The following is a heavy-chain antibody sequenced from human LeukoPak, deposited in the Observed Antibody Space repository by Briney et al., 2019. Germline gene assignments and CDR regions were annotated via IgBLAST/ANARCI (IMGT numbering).Heavy chain of an antibody. CDR3: ARALHLELHSYFDS. D-gene: IGHD1-1*01. CDR1: GGTFSSYA. J-gene: IGHJ4*02. CDR2: IIPIFGTA. V-gene: IGHV1-69*13. Sequence: SVKVSCKASGGTFSSYAISWVRQAPGQGLEWMGGIIPIFGTANYAQKFQGRVTITADESTSTAYMELRSLSSEDTAVYYCARALHLELHSYFDSWGQGTLVTVSS.